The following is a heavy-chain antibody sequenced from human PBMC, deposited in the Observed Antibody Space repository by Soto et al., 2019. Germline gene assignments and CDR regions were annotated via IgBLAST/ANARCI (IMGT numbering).Heavy chain of an antibody. CDR2: IYPGDSDT. J-gene: IGHJ6*01. CDR3: ANCTNTEDNYCYYHLDD. CDR1: GYSFTSYW. V-gene: IGHV5-51*01. D-gene: IGHD2-2*02. Sequence: GESLKISCKGSGYSFTSYWIGWVRQIPGKGLEWMGIIYPGDSDTRYSPSFQGQVTISADKSISTAYLQWSSLKASDTAMYYSANCTNTEDNYCYYHLDDWGQGTTVTVSS.